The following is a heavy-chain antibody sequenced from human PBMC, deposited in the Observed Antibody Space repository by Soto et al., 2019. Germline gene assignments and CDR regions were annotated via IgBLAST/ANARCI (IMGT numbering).Heavy chain of an antibody. CDR2: ISYDGSNK. Sequence: LRLSCAASGFTFSSYAMHWVRQAPGKGLEWVAVISYDGSNKYYADSVKGRFTISRDNSKNTLYLQMNSLRAEDTAVYYCASLDYYYDSSGYTSDAFDIWGQGTMVTGSS. J-gene: IGHJ3*02. D-gene: IGHD3-22*01. CDR1: GFTFSSYA. V-gene: IGHV3-30-3*01. CDR3: ASLDYYYDSSGYTSDAFDI.